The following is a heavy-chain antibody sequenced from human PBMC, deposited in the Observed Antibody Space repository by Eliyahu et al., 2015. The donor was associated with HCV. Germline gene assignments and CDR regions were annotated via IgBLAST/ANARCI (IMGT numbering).Heavy chain of an antibody. CDR2: LWYDGKNK. CDR1: GINXSDXG. CDR3: ARDEGGYAPRSYYGMDV. V-gene: IGHV3-33*08. J-gene: IGHJ6*02. D-gene: IGHD6-25*01. Sequence: QVQLVESGGGVVQPGXSLRLSCIAXGINXSDXGMYWVRQAPGKGLXWVATLWYDGKNKYYADSVKGRFTVSRDISKNTLYLQMDSLRAEDTAVYYCARDEGGYAPRSYYGMDVWGQGTAVNVSS.